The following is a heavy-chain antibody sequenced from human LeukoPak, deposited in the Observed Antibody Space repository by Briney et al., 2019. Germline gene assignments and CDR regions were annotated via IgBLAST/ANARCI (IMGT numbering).Heavy chain of an antibody. D-gene: IGHD1-26*01. V-gene: IGHV3-21*01. CDR2: ISRRSRHV. J-gene: IGHJ3*02. CDR3: ARDVGASAPDAFDI. Sequence: GGSLRLSCTAPGFTFSDYSMNWVRQAPGKGLEWVSSISRRSRHVYYAGSVKGRFTISRDNAWNSLYLQMNSLRAEDTDVYYCARDVGASAPDAFDIWGQGTMVTVSS. CDR1: GFTFSDYS.